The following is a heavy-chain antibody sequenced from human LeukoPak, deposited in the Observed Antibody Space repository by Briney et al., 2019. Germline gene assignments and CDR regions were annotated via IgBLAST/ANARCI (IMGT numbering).Heavy chain of an antibody. Sequence: GGSLRLSCAASGFTFSAYDMNWVRQAPGKGLKWLSYISSSSTTKYRADSVKGRFTISRDNAKNSLYLQMNSLRAEDTAVYYCAKDGLEDSYGTKVGYYYYYMDVWGKGTTVTVSS. CDR3: AKDGLEDSYGTKVGYYYYYMDV. D-gene: IGHD5-18*01. V-gene: IGHV3-48*04. J-gene: IGHJ6*03. CDR1: GFTFSAYD. CDR2: ISSSSTTK.